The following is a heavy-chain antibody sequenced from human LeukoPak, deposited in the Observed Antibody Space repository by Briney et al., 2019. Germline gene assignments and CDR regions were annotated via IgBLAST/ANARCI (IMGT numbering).Heavy chain of an antibody. CDR2: TSSSSSYI. D-gene: IGHD3-22*01. V-gene: IGHV3-21*01. CDR3: AREGNYYDSSGYYSGALDI. CDR1: GFTFSSYS. J-gene: IGHJ3*02. Sequence: GGSLRLSCAASGFTFSSYSMNWVRQAPGKGLEWVSSTSSSSSYIYYADSVKGRFTISRDNAKNSLYLQMNSLRAEDTAVYYCAREGNYYDSSGYYSGALDIWGQGTMVTVSS.